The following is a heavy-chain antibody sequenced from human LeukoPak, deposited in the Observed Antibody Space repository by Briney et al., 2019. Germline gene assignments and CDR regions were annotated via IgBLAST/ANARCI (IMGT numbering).Heavy chain of an antibody. CDR3: ALPSIAAAGNY. Sequence: PGGSLRLSCAASGFTFSSYSMNWVRQAPGKGLEWVSYISSSSTIYYADSVKGRFTISRDNAKNSLYLQMNSLRAEDTAVYYCALPSIAAAGNYWGQGTLVTVSS. D-gene: IGHD6-13*01. J-gene: IGHJ4*02. CDR2: ISSSSTI. CDR1: GFTFSSYS. V-gene: IGHV3-48*04.